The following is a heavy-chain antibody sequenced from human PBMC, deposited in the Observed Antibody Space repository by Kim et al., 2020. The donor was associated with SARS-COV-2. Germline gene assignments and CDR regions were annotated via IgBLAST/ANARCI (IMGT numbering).Heavy chain of an antibody. D-gene: IGHD3-3*01. CDR3: TRSGTIFGVYSSYYYGMDV. V-gene: IGHV3-49*03. CDR2: IRSKAYGGTT. J-gene: IGHJ6*02. Sequence: GGSLRLSCTASGFTFGDYAMSWFRQAPGKGLEWVGFIRSKAYGGTTEYAASVKGRFTISRDDSKSIAYLQMNSLKTEDTAVYYCTRSGTIFGVYSSYYYGMDVWGQGTTVTVSS. CDR1: GFTFGDYA.